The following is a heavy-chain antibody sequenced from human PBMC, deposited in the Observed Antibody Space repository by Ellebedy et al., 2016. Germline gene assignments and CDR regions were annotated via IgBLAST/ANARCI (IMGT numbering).Heavy chain of an antibody. CDR3: AKDQNQSGYYDY. D-gene: IGHD3-3*01. Sequence: GESLKISCAASGFTFSSYWMHWVRQASGKGLVWVSRINPDGSSASYADSVEGRFTISRDNAKNTLYLQMNSLRAEDTAVYYCAKDQNQSGYYDYWGQGILVTVSS. J-gene: IGHJ4*02. V-gene: IGHV3-74*01. CDR2: INPDGSSA. CDR1: GFTFSSYW.